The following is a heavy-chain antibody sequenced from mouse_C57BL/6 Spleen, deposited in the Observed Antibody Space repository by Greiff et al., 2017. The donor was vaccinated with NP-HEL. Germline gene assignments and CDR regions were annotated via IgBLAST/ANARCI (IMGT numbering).Heavy chain of an antibody. Sequence: EVQLVESGEGLVKPGGSLKLSCAASGFTFSSYAMSWVRQTPEKRLEWVAYISSGGDYIYYADPVKGRFTISRDNARNTLYLQMSSLKSEDTAMYYCTRDYGNYGGMDYWGQGTSVTVSS. CDR1: GFTFSSYA. V-gene: IGHV5-9-1*02. CDR2: ISSGGDYI. J-gene: IGHJ4*01. CDR3: TRDYGNYGGMDY. D-gene: IGHD2-1*01.